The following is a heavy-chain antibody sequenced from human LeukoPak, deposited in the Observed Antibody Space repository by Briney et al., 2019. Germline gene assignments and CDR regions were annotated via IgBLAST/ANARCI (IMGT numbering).Heavy chain of an antibody. J-gene: IGHJ5*02. Sequence: SETLSLTCAVYGGSFSGYYWSCIRQPPGKGLEWIGEINHSGSTNYNPSLKSRVTISVDTSKNQFSLKLSSVTAADTAVYYCARGYYDFWSGYYNWFDPWGQGTLVTVSS. CDR2: INHSGST. CDR3: ARGYYDFWSGYYNWFDP. CDR1: GGSFSGYY. V-gene: IGHV4-34*01. D-gene: IGHD3-3*01.